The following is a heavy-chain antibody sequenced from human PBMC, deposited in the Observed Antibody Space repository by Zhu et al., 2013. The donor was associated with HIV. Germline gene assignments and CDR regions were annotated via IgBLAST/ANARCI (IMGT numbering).Heavy chain of an antibody. Sequence: QVQLVQSGAEVKRPGSSVKVSCKASGDTFSSYALSWVRQAPGQGLEWMGGIIPIFGIANYAQKLQGRVTITADESTSTAYMELSSLTSEDTAVYYCARTYYYGTGTYKYHYYYMDVWGQGTTVTVSS. V-gene: IGHV1-69*12. CDR1: GDTFSSYA. CDR3: ARTYYYGTGTYKYHYYYMDV. CDR2: IIPIFGIA. J-gene: IGHJ6*02. D-gene: IGHD3-10*01.